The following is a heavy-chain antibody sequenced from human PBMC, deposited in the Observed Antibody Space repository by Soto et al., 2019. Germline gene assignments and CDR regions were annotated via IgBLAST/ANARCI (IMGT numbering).Heavy chain of an antibody. CDR3: AGGGYYDYVLWSYRYTGGVDYYYGMDI. CDR2: IIPIFGTA. D-gene: IGHD3-16*02. Sequence: GASVKVSCKASGGTFSSYAISWVQQAPGQGLEWMGGIIPIFGTANYAQKFQGRVTITADESTSTAYMELSSLRSEDTAVYYCAGGGYYDYVLWSYRYTGGVDYYYGMDIWGQGTTVTVSS. J-gene: IGHJ6*02. V-gene: IGHV1-69*13. CDR1: GGTFSSYA.